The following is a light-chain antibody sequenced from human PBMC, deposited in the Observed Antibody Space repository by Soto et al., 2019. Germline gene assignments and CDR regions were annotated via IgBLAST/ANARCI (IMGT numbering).Light chain of an antibody. CDR2: EVN. J-gene: IGLJ1*01. CDR1: STDVGGYNY. Sequence: QSALAQPSSVSGSPGQAITISCTGTSTDVGGYNYGSWYQHHPGKGPKLIIYEVNNRPSGVSDRCSGSKSGNKASLTISNLAAADESDYYCGSYTSTETTFVFGNGTKGT. V-gene: IGLV2-14*01. CDR3: GSYTSTETTFV.